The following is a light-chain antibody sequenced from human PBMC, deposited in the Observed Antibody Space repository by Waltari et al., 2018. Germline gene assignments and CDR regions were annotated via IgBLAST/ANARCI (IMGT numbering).Light chain of an antibody. J-gene: IGLJ3*02. CDR1: NSTIAHHY. V-gene: IGLV1-51*01. CDR3: ATWDSGLSAGV. Sequence: TQPPSVSAAPGQKVALPCPGSNSTIAHHYVSWYQQLPGAAPKRLIYDDKKRSSGIPDRFSGSKSGTSATLGITGLPTGDEADYYCATWDSGLSAGVFGGGTKLTVL. CDR2: DDK.